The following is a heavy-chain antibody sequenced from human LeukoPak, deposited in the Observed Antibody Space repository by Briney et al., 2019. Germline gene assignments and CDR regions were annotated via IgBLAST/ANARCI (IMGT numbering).Heavy chain of an antibody. CDR1: GYTFTSYG. J-gene: IGHJ4*02. CDR2: ISAYNGNT. Sequence: ASVKVSCKASGYTFTSYGISWVRQAPGQGLEWMGWISAYNGNTNYAQKLQGRVTMTTDTSTSTAYMELRSLRSDDTAVYYCARQVMVAVAGHTSFDYWGQGTLVTVSS. D-gene: IGHD6-19*01. V-gene: IGHV1-18*01. CDR3: ARQVMVAVAGHTSFDY.